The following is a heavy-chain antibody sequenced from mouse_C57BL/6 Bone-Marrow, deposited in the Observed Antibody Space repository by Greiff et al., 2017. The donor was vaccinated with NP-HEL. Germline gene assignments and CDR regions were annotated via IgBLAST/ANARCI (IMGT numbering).Heavy chain of an antibody. V-gene: IGHV14-3*01. J-gene: IGHJ3*01. CDR2: IDPANGNT. CDR1: GFNIKNTY. CDR3: ARGPLTGTEFAY. Sequence: VQLQQSVAELVRPGASVKLSCTASGFNIKNTYMHWVKQRPEQGLEWIGRIDPANGNTKYAPKFQGKATLTADKSSSTAYMQLSSLTYEDSAVYYCARGPLTGTEFAYWGQGTLVTVSA. D-gene: IGHD4-1*01.